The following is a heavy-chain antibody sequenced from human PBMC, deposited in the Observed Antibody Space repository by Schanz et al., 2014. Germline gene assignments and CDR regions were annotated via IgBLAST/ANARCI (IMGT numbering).Heavy chain of an antibody. CDR2: IGTSGGT. D-gene: IGHD4-17*01. CDR1: GFSFGTYA. Sequence: EVHLLESGGGLVQPGGSLRLSCAASGFSFGTYAMSWVRQAPGKGLLWVSTIGTSGGTNYAESVKGRFTISRDNSKNTLYLQMNTLRAEDTAVYYCARKMKLGVYGGKGHDSLDIWGQGTMVTVSS. CDR3: ARKMKLGVYGGKGHDSLDI. V-gene: IGHV3-23*01. J-gene: IGHJ3*02.